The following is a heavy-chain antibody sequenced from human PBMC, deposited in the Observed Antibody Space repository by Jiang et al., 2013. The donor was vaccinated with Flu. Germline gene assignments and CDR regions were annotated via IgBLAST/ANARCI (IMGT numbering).Heavy chain of an antibody. CDR2: ISGSGVST. Sequence: VQLVESGGGLAQPGGSLRLSCAASGFTLSSYAMTWVRQAPGEGLEWVSTISGSGVSTYYADSVKGRFTISRDSSKNTLFLQMNSLGAEDTAVYFCAKKGPRGDCTSTTCYTSYHYYMDVWGKGTTVTVSS. V-gene: IGHV3-23*04. D-gene: IGHD2-2*02. CDR3: AKKGPRGDCTSTTCYTSYHYYMDV. J-gene: IGHJ6*03. CDR1: GFTLSSYA.